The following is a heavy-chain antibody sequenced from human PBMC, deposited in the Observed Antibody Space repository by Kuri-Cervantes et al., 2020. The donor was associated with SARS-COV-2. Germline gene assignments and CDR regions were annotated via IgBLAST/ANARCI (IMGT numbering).Heavy chain of an antibody. CDR2: IKQDGSEK. Sequence: GESLKISCAASGFTFSSYWMSWVRQAPGKGLEWVANIKQDGSEKYYADSVKGRFTISRDNSKNTLYLQMNSLRAEDTAVYYCARDGRRITIFGVVIITFDYWGQGTLVTVSS. CDR3: ARDGRRITIFGVVIITFDY. V-gene: IGHV3-7*01. J-gene: IGHJ4*02. D-gene: IGHD3-3*01. CDR1: GFTFSSYW.